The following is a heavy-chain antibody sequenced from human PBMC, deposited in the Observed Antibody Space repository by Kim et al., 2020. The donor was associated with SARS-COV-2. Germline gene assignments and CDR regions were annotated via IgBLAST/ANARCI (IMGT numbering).Heavy chain of an antibody. CDR2: T. V-gene: IGHV4-61*07. Sequence: TNYNPSLKSRVTISLDTSKNQVSLGLSSVNAADTAVYYCARRGYSYGYDYWGQGTLVTVSS. D-gene: IGHD5-18*01. J-gene: IGHJ4*02. CDR3: ARRGYSYGYDY.